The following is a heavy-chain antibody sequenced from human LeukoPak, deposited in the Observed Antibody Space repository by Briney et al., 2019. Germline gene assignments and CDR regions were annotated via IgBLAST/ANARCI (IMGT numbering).Heavy chain of an antibody. CDR3: ARWVVAATPVSLDY. V-gene: IGHV1-18*01. J-gene: IGHJ4*02. D-gene: IGHD2-15*01. CDR1: GYTFTSYG. CDR2: ISAYNGNT. Sequence: ASVKVSCKASGYTFTSYGISWVRQAPGQGLEWMGWISAYNGNTNYAQKLQGRVTMTTDTSTNTAYMELRSLRSDDTAVYYCARWVVAATPVSLDYWGQGTLVTVSS.